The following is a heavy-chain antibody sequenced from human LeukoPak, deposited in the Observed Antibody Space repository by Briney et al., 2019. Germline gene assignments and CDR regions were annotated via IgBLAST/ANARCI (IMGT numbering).Heavy chain of an antibody. Sequence: PSETLSLTCTVSGGSISSSSYYWGWIRQPPGKGLEWIGSIYYSGSTYYNPSLKSRVTISVDTSKNQFSLKLSSVTAADTAVYYCARGDSYGNYNWFDPWGQGTLVTVSS. J-gene: IGHJ5*02. CDR2: IYYSGST. D-gene: IGHD5-18*01. CDR1: GGSISSSSYY. CDR3: ARGDSYGNYNWFDP. V-gene: IGHV4-39*07.